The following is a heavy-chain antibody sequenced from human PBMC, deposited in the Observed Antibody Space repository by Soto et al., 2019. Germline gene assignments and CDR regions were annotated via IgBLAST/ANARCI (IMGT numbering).Heavy chain of an antibody. J-gene: IGHJ5*02. CDR2: INPSGGST. V-gene: IGHV1-46*01. Sequence: GLEWMGIINPSGGSTSYAQKFQGRVTMTRDTSTSTVYMELSSLRSEDTAVYYCARVDTYYDFWSGQTKYNWFDPWGQGTLVTVSS. CDR3: ARVDTYYDFWSGQTKYNWFDP. D-gene: IGHD3-3*01.